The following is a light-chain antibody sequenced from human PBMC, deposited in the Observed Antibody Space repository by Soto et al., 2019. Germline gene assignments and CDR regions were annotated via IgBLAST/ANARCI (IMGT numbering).Light chain of an antibody. V-gene: IGLV2-14*03. CDR2: DII. Sequence: QPVLTQPASVSGSPGQSITISCTGTSSDVGAYIFVSWYQQHPGKAPKLMIYDIINRPSGVSNRFSGSKSGNTASLTISGLQAEDEADYYCVSFTTSRSDVFGTGTKVTVL. CDR3: VSFTTSRSDV. CDR1: SSDVGAYIF. J-gene: IGLJ1*01.